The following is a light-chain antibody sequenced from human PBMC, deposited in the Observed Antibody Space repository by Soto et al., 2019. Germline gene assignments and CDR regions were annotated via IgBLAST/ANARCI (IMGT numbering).Light chain of an antibody. CDR3: QHRSSLPLT. J-gene: IGKJ5*01. Sequence: IAMTSSHATLSLSPGERATLSCRSRRGITTYLAWYQQRPGQAPRLLIYDASNRAADIPARFSGSGSGTDFTLTISSLEAEDFAVYYCQHRSSLPLTFGQGTRLEIK. CDR2: DAS. V-gene: IGKV3-11*01. CDR1: RGITTY.